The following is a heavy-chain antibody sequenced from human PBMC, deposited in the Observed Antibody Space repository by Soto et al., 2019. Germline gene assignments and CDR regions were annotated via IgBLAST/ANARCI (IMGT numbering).Heavy chain of an antibody. D-gene: IGHD4-4*01. V-gene: IGHV4-38-2*01. J-gene: IGHJ4*02. CDR1: SFSISTGYY. CDR2: IHHSGTT. Sequence: SETLSLTCAVSSFSISTGYYRGWVRQPPGTGLEWIGSIHHSGTTNYSPSLKSRVTVSIAASKAQFSLALRSVTAADAAVDYCACGGSTAGCPRLGLQFFDLWGQGTMVTVSS. CDR3: ACGGSTAGCPRLGLQFFDL.